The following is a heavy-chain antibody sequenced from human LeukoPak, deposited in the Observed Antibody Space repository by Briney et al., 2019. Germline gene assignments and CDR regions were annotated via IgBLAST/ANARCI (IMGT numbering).Heavy chain of an antibody. CDR2: IWYDGSNK. Sequence: PGGSLRLSCSASGFSFTGFALHWVRQPPGKGLEWVAVIWYDGSNKYYADSVKGRFTISRDNSKNTLYLQMNSLRAEDTAVYYCARDGSPYYYYGMDVWGQGTTVTVSS. V-gene: IGHV3-33*08. CDR3: ARDGSPYYYYGMDV. CDR1: GFSFTGFA. D-gene: IGHD2-15*01. J-gene: IGHJ6*02.